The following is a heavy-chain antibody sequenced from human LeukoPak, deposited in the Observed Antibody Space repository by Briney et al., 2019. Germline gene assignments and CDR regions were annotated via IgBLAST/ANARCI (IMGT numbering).Heavy chain of an antibody. D-gene: IGHD4-23*01. Sequence: PGGSLRLSCAASGFTFSSYGMHWVRQAPGKGLEWVAVIWYDGSNKYYADSVKGRFTISRDNSKNTLYLQMNSLRAEDTAVYYCARAKLQGYFDYWGQGTLVTVSS. CDR1: GFTFSSYG. CDR2: IWYDGSNK. J-gene: IGHJ4*02. CDR3: ARAKLQGYFDY. V-gene: IGHV3-33*01.